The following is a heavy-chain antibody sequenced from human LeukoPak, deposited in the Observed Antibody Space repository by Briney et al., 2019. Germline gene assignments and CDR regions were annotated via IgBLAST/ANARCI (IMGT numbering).Heavy chain of an antibody. CDR3: ARGGSYYVEYFDY. V-gene: IGHV4-59*01. CDR1: GGSISSYY. D-gene: IGHD1-26*01. CDR2: IYYSGST. Sequence: SETLPLTCTVSGGSISSYYWSWIRQPPGKGLEWIGYIYYSGSTNYNPSPKSRVTISVDTSKNQFSLKLSSVTAADTAVYYCARGGSYYVEYFDYWGQGTLVTVSS. J-gene: IGHJ4*02.